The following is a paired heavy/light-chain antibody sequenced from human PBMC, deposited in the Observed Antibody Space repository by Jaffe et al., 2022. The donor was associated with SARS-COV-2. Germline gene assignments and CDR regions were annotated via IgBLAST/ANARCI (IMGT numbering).Light chain of an antibody. CDR2: EGG. V-gene: IGLV2-23*01. J-gene: IGLJ3*02. CDR1: SGDIVNYNL. Sequence: QSALTQPASVSGSPGQSITISCTGTSGDIVNYNLLSWYQQFPGKAPKLMIYEGGKRPSGVSNRFSGSKSGNAASLTISGLQAEDEADYYCYSYVGDRWVLGGGTKLTVL. CDR3: YSYVGDRWV.
Heavy chain of an antibody. V-gene: IGHV3-7*04. J-gene: IGHJ3*02. Sequence: EEQLVNSGGGLVQPGGSLRVSCEASGFTFSDYWMTWFRQAPGKGLEWVASIKPDGSDKYCLDSVKGRFTISRDNTKNSLFLQMNSLRVDDTAVYYCARGSSNTFDIWGHGTAVTISS. CDR3: ARGSSNTFDI. CDR2: IKPDGSDK. CDR1: GFTFSDYW.